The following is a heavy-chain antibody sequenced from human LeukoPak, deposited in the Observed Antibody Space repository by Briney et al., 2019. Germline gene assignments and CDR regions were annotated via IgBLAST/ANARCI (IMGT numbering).Heavy chain of an antibody. J-gene: IGHJ5*02. V-gene: IGHV4-59*08. CDR1: GGSISSYY. CDR3: ARHLAGTTENWFDP. Sequence: PSETLSLTCTVSGGSISSYYWSWIRQPPGKGLEWIGYIYYSGSTNYNPSLKSRVTISVDTSKNQFSLKLSSVTAADTAVYYCARHLAGTTENWFDPRGQGTLVTVSS. D-gene: IGHD1-1*01. CDR2: IYYSGST.